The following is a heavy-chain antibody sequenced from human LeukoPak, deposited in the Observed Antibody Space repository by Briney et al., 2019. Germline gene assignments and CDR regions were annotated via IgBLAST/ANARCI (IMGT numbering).Heavy chain of an antibody. CDR1: GGSISIYY. CDR3: AREAVHYGSGSLDY. V-gene: IGHV4-4*07. Sequence: SETLSLTCTVSGGSISIYYWTWIRQPAGKGLEWIGRIHSGGSTNYSPSLKSRVAMSLDTPKNQFSLELSSVTAADTAVYYCAREAVHYGSGSLDYWGQGTLVTVSS. CDR2: IHSGGST. J-gene: IGHJ4*02. D-gene: IGHD3-10*01.